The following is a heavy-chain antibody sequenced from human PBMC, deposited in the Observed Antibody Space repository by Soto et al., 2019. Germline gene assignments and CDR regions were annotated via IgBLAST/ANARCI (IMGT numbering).Heavy chain of an antibody. J-gene: IGHJ4*02. V-gene: IGHV1-18*01. CDR2: ISAYNGNT. CDR1: GYTFTSYH. Sequence: QVQLVQSGTEVRKPGASVKVSCKASGYTFTSYHISWVRQAPGQGLEWMGWISAYNGNTNSAQKLQGRVTMTTDTTTITAYMEVMSLRSDDTAVYYCASDSPPPREWGQGTLVTVSS. CDR3: ASDSPPPRE.